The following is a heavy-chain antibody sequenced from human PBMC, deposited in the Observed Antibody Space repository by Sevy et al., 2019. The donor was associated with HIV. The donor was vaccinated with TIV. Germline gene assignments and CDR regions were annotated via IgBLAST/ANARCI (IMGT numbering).Heavy chain of an antibody. D-gene: IGHD2-15*01. Sequence: WGSLRLSCAASGFTFDDYTMHWVRQAPGKGLEWVSLITWDAGRTYYAYSVKGRFTISRDNSRKSLYLQMNSLTSDDSALYYCARPSRGLVVVSWYFDLWGRGTLVTVSS. CDR2: ITWDAGRT. V-gene: IGHV3-43*01. J-gene: IGHJ2*01. CDR1: GFTFDDYT. CDR3: ARPSRGLVVVSWYFDL.